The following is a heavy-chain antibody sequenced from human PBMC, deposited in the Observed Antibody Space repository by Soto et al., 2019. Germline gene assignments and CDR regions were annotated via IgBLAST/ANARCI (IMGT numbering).Heavy chain of an antibody. V-gene: IGHV3-30*18. Sequence: QVQLVESGGGVVQPGRSLRLSCAASGFTFSSYGMHWVRQAPGKGLEWVAVISYDGSNKYYADSVKGRFTISRDNSKNTLYLQMNSLRAEDTAVYYCANSAYGDYAVWGACDIRGQGTMVTVSS. J-gene: IGHJ3*02. CDR1: GFTFSSYG. D-gene: IGHD4-17*01. CDR3: ANSAYGDYAVWGACDI. CDR2: ISYDGSNK.